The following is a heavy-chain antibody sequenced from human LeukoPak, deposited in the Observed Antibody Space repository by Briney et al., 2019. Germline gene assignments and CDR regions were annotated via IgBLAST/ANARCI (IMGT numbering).Heavy chain of an antibody. CDR2: IRSKAYGGTT. J-gene: IGHJ3*02. V-gene: IGHV3-49*04. Sequence: GGSLRLSCTASGFTFGDYAMSWVRQAPGKGLEWVGFIRSKAYGGTTEYAASVKGRFTISRDDSKSIAYLQMNSLRAEDTAVYYCAKGRSYLSIWGQGTMVTVSS. CDR1: GFTFGDYA. CDR3: AKGRSYLSI.